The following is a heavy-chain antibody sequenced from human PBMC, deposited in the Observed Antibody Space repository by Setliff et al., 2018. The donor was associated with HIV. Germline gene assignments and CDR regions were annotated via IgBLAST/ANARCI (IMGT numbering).Heavy chain of an antibody. CDR2: INPNSGGT. D-gene: IGHD5-12*01. CDR1: GYRFAAYY. Sequence: ASVKVSCKAAGYRFAAYYIHWVRQAPGQGLEWMGWINPNSGGTNYAQKFQGRVTLTRDTSISTANMELSGLRSDDTAVYYCARDPALTYSGYVYWYFDLWGRGTLVTVSS. CDR3: ARDPALTYSGYVYWYFDL. V-gene: IGHV1-2*02. J-gene: IGHJ2*01.